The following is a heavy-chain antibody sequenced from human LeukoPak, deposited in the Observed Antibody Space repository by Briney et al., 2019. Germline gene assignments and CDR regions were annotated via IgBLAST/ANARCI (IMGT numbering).Heavy chain of an antibody. J-gene: IGHJ6*02. D-gene: IGHD3-3*01. CDR1: GFTFSTYW. CDR3: ARDSLSGVLIAPRLDL. Sequence: QAGGSLRLSCAASGFTFSTYWMSWVRQGPGKGPEWVALIKEEGSENFYVDSVKGRFTISRDKDKNSVFMEKNGLRGEDTAVYYCARDSLSGVLIAPRLDLWGQGTTVTVSS. CDR2: IKEEGSEN. V-gene: IGHV3-7*01.